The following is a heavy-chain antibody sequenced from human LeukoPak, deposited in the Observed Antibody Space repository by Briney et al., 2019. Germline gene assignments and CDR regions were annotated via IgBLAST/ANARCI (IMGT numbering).Heavy chain of an antibody. J-gene: IGHJ4*02. V-gene: IGHV3-30*02. CDR2: MQYDGSVE. CDR1: GVSFSNYG. CDR3: AQDIPTEQVPGLGPGY. Sequence: PGGSLRLSCVASGVSFSNYGTHGVRQAPGKGLEWVTFMQYDGSVELYADSVKGRFTISRENSKNTVYLQMTSLRTEETAVYFCAQDIPTEQVPGLGPGYWGQRTLVTVSS. D-gene: IGHD1/OR15-1a*01.